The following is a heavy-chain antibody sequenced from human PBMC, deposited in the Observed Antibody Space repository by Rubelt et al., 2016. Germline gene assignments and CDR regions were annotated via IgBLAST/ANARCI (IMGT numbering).Heavy chain of an antibody. D-gene: IGHD6-19*01. CDR1: GFGFSSNG. J-gene: IGHJ1*01. V-gene: IGHV3-48*01. Sequence: EVQLLESGGGLVQPGGSLRLSCEASGFGFSSNGMSCVRQAPGKGLEWVSYISSSSSTIYYADSVKGRFTISRDNSGNTVYLQVNSLRPEDTAVYYCAKTAYSSGGTDGHWGRGTL. CDR2: ISSSSSTI. CDR3: AKTAYSSGGTDGH.